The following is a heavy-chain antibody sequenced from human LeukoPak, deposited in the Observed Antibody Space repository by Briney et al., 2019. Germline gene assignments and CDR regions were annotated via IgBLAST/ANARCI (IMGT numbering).Heavy chain of an antibody. J-gene: IGHJ4*02. CDR2: NSSSSTYI. CDR3: ARGDSSFPFDY. CDR1: GFTFSSYS. Sequence: GGSLRLFCAASGFTFSSYSMKWVRQAPGKGPEWVSSNSSSSTYIYNADSVKGRFTISRDDAKNALYLQMNSLRAEDTAVYYCARGDSSFPFDYWGQGTLVTVSS. V-gene: IGHV3-21*01. D-gene: IGHD3-22*01.